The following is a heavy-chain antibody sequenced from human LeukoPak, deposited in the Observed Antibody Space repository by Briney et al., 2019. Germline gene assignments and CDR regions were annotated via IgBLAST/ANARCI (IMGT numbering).Heavy chain of an antibody. CDR3: ATLPGGVRGVILTQDY. D-gene: IGHD3-10*01. CDR2: IWYDGSNK. J-gene: IGHJ4*02. Sequence: GGSLRLSCAASGFTFSSYGMHWVRQAPGKGLEWVAVIWYDGSNKYYAASVKGRLNISRDNSKNTLYLPMNRLRAEDTAVYYCATLPGGVRGVILTQDYWGQGTLVTVSS. CDR1: GFTFSSYG. V-gene: IGHV3-33*01.